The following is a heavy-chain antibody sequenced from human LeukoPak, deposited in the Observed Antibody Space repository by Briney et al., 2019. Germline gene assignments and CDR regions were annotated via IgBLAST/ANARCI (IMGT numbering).Heavy chain of an antibody. CDR1: GFTFSSYG. V-gene: IGHV3-30*18. J-gene: IGHJ4*02. CDR3: AKGSSGWYYFDY. CDR2: ISYDGSNK. Sequence: GGSLRLSCAASGFTFSSYGMHWVRQAPGKGLEWVTVISYDGSNKYYADSVKGRFTISRDNSKNTLYLQMNSLRAEDTAVYYCAKGSSGWYYFDYWGQGTLVTVSS. D-gene: IGHD6-19*01.